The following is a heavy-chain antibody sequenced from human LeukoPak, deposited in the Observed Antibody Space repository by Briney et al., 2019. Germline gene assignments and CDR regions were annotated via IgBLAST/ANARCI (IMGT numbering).Heavy chain of an antibody. Sequence: NPSETLSLTCTVSGGSISSYYWSWIRQPPGKGLEWIGYIYYSGSTNYNPSLKSRVTISVDTSKNQFSLKLSSVTAADTAVYYCARGAALAVVTPRTRYYYYGMDVWGQGTTVTVSS. CDR2: IYYSGST. CDR1: GGSISSYY. J-gene: IGHJ6*02. D-gene: IGHD4-23*01. V-gene: IGHV4-59*12. CDR3: ARGAALAVVTPRTRYYYYGMDV.